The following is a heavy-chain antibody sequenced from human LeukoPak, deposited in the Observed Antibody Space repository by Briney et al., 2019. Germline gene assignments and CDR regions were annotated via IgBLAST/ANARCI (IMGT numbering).Heavy chain of an antibody. D-gene: IGHD3-22*01. V-gene: IGHV4-34*01. CDR1: GGSISGYY. J-gene: IGHJ3*02. CDR3: ARGPSFGTMIVVVKRRSVHAFDI. Sequence: SETLSLTCTVSGGSISGYYWSWIRQPPGKGLEWIGEINHSGSTNYNPSLKSRATISVDTSKNQFSLKLSSVTAADTAVYYCARGPSFGTMIVVVKRRSVHAFDIWGQGTMVTVSS. CDR2: INHSGST.